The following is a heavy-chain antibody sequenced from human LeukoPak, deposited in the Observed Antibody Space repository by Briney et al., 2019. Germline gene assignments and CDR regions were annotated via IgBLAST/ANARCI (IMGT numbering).Heavy chain of an antibody. Sequence: PGGSLRLSCAASGFTFSSYWMHWVRQAPGKGLVWVSRINSDGSSTSYADSVKGRFTISRDNAKNTLYLQMNSLRAEDTAVYYCAKVYGSGARGYYYMDVWGKGTTVTISS. V-gene: IGHV3-74*01. J-gene: IGHJ6*03. D-gene: IGHD3-10*01. CDR2: INSDGSST. CDR1: GFTFSSYW. CDR3: AKVYGSGARGYYYMDV.